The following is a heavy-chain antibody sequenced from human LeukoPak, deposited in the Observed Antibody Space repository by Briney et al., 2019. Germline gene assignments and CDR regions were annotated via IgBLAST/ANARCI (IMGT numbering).Heavy chain of an antibody. CDR3: ASRRPGSYPEFDY. Sequence: GGSLRLSCAASGFTVSSNYMSWVRQAPGKGLEWVSVIYSGGSKYYSDSVKGRFTFSRDNSKNTLYLQMNSLRAEDTAVYYCASRRPGSYPEFDYWGQGTLVTVSS. J-gene: IGHJ4*02. V-gene: IGHV3-53*01. CDR1: GFTVSSNY. D-gene: IGHD3-10*01. CDR2: IYSGGSK.